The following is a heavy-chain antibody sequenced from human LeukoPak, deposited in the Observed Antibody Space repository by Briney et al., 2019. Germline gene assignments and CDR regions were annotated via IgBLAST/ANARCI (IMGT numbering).Heavy chain of an antibody. V-gene: IGHV3-33*01. Sequence: GGSLRLSCAASGFTFSSYGMHWVRQAPGKGLEWVALIWYDGSNKYYADSVKGRFTVSRDNSKNTLFLQMNSLRAEDTAVYFCARTVDRPNYYYYGMDVWGQGTTVTVSS. CDR1: GFTFSSYG. D-gene: IGHD3-9*01. J-gene: IGHJ6*02. CDR3: ARTVDRPNYYYYGMDV. CDR2: IWYDGSNK.